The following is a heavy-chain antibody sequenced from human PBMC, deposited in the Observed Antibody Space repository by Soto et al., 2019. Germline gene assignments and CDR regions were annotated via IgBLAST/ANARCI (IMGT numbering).Heavy chain of an antibody. D-gene: IGHD2-2*01. CDR1: GYTFTSYA. V-gene: IGHV1-3*01. CDR3: ATAGDDCSTTTCYVIDY. Sequence: ASVKVSCKASGYTFTSYAMHWVRQAPGQRLEWMGWINAGNGYTKYSQKFQGRVTVTRDTSASTAYMELSSLRSEDTAVYYCATAGDDCSTTTCYVIDYWGQGTLVTVSS. CDR2: INAGNGYT. J-gene: IGHJ4*02.